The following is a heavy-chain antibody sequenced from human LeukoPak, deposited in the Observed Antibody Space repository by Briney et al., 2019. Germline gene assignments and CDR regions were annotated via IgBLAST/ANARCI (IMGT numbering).Heavy chain of an antibody. CDR1: GFSFTDYP. Sequence: GSSLRLFCATSGFSFTDYPMNWVRQAPGKGLDWISNIRTTAEGAKYAYYADSVKGRVTISRDDGKNTLYLHMNSLRDDDTFFFQAEDGIRDAFDYWGQGILVTVSS. CDR3: EDGIRDAFDY. D-gene: IGHD5-24*01. CDR2: IRTTAEGAKYA. J-gene: IGHJ4*02. V-gene: IGHV3-48*02.